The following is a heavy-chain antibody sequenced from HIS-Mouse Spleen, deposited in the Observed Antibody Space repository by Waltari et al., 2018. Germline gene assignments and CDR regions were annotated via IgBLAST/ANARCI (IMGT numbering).Heavy chain of an antibody. Sequence: QVQLVQSGAEVKKPGASVKVSCKASGYTFTGYYMHWVRQAPGQGLEWMGWINPSSGGTNYAQKFQGRVTMTRDTSISTAYMELSRLRSDDTAVYYCARVDSSWYYYYYGMDVWGQGTTVTVSS. CDR3: ARVDSSWYYYYYGMDV. D-gene: IGHD6-13*01. CDR1: GYTFTGYY. CDR2: INPSSGGT. V-gene: IGHV1-2*02. J-gene: IGHJ6*02.